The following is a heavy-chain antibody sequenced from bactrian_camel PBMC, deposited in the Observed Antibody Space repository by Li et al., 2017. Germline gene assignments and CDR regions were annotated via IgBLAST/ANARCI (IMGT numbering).Heavy chain of an antibody. V-gene: IGHV3S40*01. CDR1: EFIFNTYD. CDR2: INRSGSSV. Sequence: DVQLVESGGGLVQPGGSLRLSCAASEFIFNTYDMSWVRQAPGKGFEWVSSINRSGSSVYYADSVKGRVTISRDNTKSTLYLQMIGLKTEDTATYYCATEQWVQGSFPEFGTPTSYFADWGQGTQVTVS. D-gene: IGHD3*01. J-gene: IGHJ4*01. CDR3: ATEQWVQGSFPEFGTPTSYFAD.